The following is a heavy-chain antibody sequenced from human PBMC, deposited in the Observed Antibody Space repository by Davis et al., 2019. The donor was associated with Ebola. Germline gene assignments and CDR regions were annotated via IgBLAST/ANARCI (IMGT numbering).Heavy chain of an antibody. CDR2: ISGSGMI. CDR3: ARDTPGQLLGLDV. J-gene: IGHJ6*02. Sequence: GGSLRLSCAASGFPFNTFGVHWVRQAPGKGLEWISFISGSGMIDYADSVRGRFLISRDNAQKSLYLQMSSLRDDDTAVYYCARDTPGQLLGLDVWGQGTTVTVSS. D-gene: IGHD2-2*01. V-gene: IGHV3-48*02. CDR1: GFPFNTFG.